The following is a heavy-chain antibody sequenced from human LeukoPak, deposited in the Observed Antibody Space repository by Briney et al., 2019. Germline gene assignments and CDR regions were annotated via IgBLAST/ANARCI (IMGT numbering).Heavy chain of an antibody. D-gene: IGHD3-3*01. Sequence: SETLSLTCAVYGGSFSGYYWSWIRQPPGKGLEWIGYIYYSGSTNYNPSLKSRVTISVDTSKNQFSLKLSSVTAADTAVYYCARGGRGYYDFWSGYYTWPHYGMDVWGQGTTVTVSS. V-gene: IGHV4-59*01. J-gene: IGHJ6*02. CDR1: GGSFSGYY. CDR2: IYYSGST. CDR3: ARGGRGYYDFWSGYYTWPHYGMDV.